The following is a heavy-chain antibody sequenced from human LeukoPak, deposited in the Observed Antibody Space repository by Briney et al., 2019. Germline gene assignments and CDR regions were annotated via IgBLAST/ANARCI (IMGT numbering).Heavy chain of an antibody. Sequence: GGSLRLSCAASGFTFSSYWMHWVRQAPGKGLVWVSRINSDGSSTSYADSVKGRFTISGDNAKNTLYLQMNSLRAEDTAVYYCARVRWQQLVSYYYYYMDVWGKGTTVTVSS. CDR2: INSDGSST. CDR1: GFTFSSYW. V-gene: IGHV3-74*01. J-gene: IGHJ6*03. D-gene: IGHD6-13*01. CDR3: ARVRWQQLVSYYYYYMDV.